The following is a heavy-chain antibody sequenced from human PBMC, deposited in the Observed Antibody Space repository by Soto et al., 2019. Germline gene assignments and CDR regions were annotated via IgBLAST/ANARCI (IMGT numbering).Heavy chain of an antibody. CDR3: AGMPYTSGLRFDP. Sequence: SLSLTCNMSGDSYSISTYSWSWIRQPPGKALQWIGFIYQSGVTSYNPSLASRVSISLDRSNNQCSLKLKSVTAADTAVYFCAGMPYTSGLRFDPWGPGTLVTVS. J-gene: IGHJ5*02. D-gene: IGHD6-19*01. CDR1: GDSYSISTYS. CDR2: IYQSGVT. V-gene: IGHV4-30-2*01.